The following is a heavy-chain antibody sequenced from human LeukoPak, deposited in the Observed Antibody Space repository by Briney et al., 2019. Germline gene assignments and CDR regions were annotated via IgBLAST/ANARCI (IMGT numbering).Heavy chain of an antibody. CDR2: IYPGDSDT. CDR3: ARGSYSSCEYLDY. J-gene: IGHJ4*02. CDR1: GYSFTSYW. V-gene: IGHV5-51*01. D-gene: IGHD6-19*01. Sequence: GESLKISCKGSGYSFTSYWIGWVRQMPGKGLEWMGIIYPGDSDTKYSTSFDSQITISDDKTITTAYVQWSSLTASATAKYYCARGSYSSCEYLDYWGQGTLVTVSS.